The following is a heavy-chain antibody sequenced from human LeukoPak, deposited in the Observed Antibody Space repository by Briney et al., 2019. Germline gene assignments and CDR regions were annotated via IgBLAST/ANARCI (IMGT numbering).Heavy chain of an antibody. CDR2: INPNSGGT. V-gene: IGHV1-18*01. J-gene: IGHJ4*02. D-gene: IGHD6-19*01. Sequence: ASVKVSCKASGGTFSSYAISWVRQAPGQGLEWMGWINPNSGGTNYAQKLRGRVTMTTDTSTSTAYMELRSLRSDDTAVYYCARGGTSGWRTPNDDYWGQGTLVTVSS. CDR3: ARGGTSGWRTPNDDY. CDR1: GGTFSSYA.